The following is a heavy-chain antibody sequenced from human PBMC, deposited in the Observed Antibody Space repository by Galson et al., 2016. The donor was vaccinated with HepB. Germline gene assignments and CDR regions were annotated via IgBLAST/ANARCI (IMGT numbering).Heavy chain of an antibody. CDR3: ATGIVVAGKYYYPYMDV. CDR1: GGSISSDYY. Sequence: SETLSLTCIVSGGSISSDYYWGWIRQPPGRGLEWIGSIYSGEDTYYNPSLKSRVTISVDTSKNQFSLRLDSVTAADTGVYYCATGIVVAGKYYYPYMDVWGKGTTVTVSS. CDR2: IYSGEDT. J-gene: IGHJ6*03. D-gene: IGHD6-19*01. V-gene: IGHV4-39*01.